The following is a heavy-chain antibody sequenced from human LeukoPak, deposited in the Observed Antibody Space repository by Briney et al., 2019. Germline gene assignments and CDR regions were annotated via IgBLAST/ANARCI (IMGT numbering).Heavy chain of an antibody. CDR2: MNPNSGNT. Sequence: ASVKVSCKASGYTFTSYDINWVRQATGQGLEWIGWMNPNSGNTGYAQKFQGRVTMTRNTSITTAYMELSSLRSEDTAVYYCAKATRYSGYDAITTLDYWGQGTLVTVSS. D-gene: IGHD5-12*01. CDR1: GYTFTSYD. CDR3: AKATRYSGYDAITTLDY. J-gene: IGHJ4*02. V-gene: IGHV1-8*01.